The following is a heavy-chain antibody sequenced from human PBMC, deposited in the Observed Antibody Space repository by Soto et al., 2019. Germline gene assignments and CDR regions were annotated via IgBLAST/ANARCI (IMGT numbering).Heavy chain of an antibody. CDR2: IFHDGSKN. J-gene: IGHJ4*02. Sequence: QVQLVESGGGVVQPGRSLTLSCAASGFRFNYYCMHWVRQAPGKGLEWVAIIFHDGSKNYYADSVEGRFTISRDNSKNTLYLLRKSLTTEDPAVYYCVQDEGVFVASTSQRGGGFDHWGPGTTVPVSS. CDR1: GFRFNYYC. D-gene: IGHD6-25*01. CDR3: VQDEGVFVASTSQRGGGFDH. V-gene: IGHV3-30*18.